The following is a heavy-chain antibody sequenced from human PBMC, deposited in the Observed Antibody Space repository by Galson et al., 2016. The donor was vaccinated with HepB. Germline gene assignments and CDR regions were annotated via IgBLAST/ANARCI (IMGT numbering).Heavy chain of an antibody. Sequence: LRLSCAGSGFTFRSYGMHWVRQAPGKGLEWVAVISYDGSNKYYADSVKGRFTISRDTSKNTLYLQMNSLRAEDTPVYYCAKDASFGLDEYYFDYWGQGTLVTVSS. CDR3: AKDASFGLDEYYFDY. V-gene: IGHV3-30*18. D-gene: IGHD1-26*01. CDR1: GFTFRSYG. CDR2: ISYDGSNK. J-gene: IGHJ4*02.